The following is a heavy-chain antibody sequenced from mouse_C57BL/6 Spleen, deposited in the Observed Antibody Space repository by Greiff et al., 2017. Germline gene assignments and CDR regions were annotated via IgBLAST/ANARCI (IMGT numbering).Heavy chain of an antibody. CDR2: IRNKANGYTT. V-gene: IGHV7-3*01. J-gene: IGHJ4*01. CDR1: GFTFTDYY. CDR3: ARSPYSNYAMDY. Sequence: EVKVVESGGGLVQPGGSLSLSCAASGFTFTDYYMSWVCQPPGKALEWVGFIRNKANGYTTEYSASVKGRFTISRDNSQSILYLQMNALRAKDSATYNFARSPYSNYAMDYWGQGTSVTVSS. D-gene: IGHD2-5*01.